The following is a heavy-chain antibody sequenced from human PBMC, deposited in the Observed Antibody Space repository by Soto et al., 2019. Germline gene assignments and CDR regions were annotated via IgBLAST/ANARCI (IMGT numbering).Heavy chain of an antibody. CDR2: IYYLGST. D-gene: IGHD3-10*01. Sequence: QVQLQESGPGLVKPSQTLSLTCSVSGGSISRSGYYWSWIRQHPGKGLAWIGYIYYLGSTYYNPSLKSRVTISVDTSKNQFSLKLSSVTAADTAVYYCARGYGSGTHYSIPYFDYWGQGTLVTVSS. CDR3: ARGYGSGTHYSIPYFDY. CDR1: GGSISRSGYY. J-gene: IGHJ4*02. V-gene: IGHV4-31*03.